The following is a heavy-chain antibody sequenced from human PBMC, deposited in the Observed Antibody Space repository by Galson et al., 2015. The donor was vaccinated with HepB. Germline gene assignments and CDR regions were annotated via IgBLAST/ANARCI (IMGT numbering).Heavy chain of an antibody. Sequence: SVKVPCKASGYIFNRYGISWVRQAPGQGLEWMGWISGDNGKTKYAQNLQGRVTKTTDASTSTAYMELRSLKSDDTAIYYCARSTVTTSSDWFDPWGQGTLVTVSS. V-gene: IGHV1-18*01. CDR3: ARSTVTTSSDWFDP. D-gene: IGHD4-11*01. CDR1: GYIFNRYG. CDR2: ISGDNGKT. J-gene: IGHJ5*02.